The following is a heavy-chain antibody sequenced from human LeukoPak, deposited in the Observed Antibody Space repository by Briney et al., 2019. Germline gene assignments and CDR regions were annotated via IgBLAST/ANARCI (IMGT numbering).Heavy chain of an antibody. V-gene: IGHV3-11*01. CDR2: ISSSGSTI. CDR1: GFTFSDYY. Sequence: GGSLRLSCAAPGFTFSDYYMSWIRQAPGKGLEWVSYISSSGSTIYYADSVKGRFTISRDNAKNSLYLQMNSLRAEDTAVYYCARDLSYYYDSSGYAHWGQGTLVTVSS. CDR3: ARDLSYYYDSSGYAH. J-gene: IGHJ4*02. D-gene: IGHD3-22*01.